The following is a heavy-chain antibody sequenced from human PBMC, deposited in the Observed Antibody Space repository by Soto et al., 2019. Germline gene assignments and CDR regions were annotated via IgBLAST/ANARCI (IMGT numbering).Heavy chain of an antibody. Sequence: GGSLRLSCAASGFTFSSYAMSWVRQAPGKGLEWVSAISGSGGSTYYADSVKGRFTISRDNSKNTLYLQMNSLRAEDTAVYYCAKAGVWGCSGGSCYTQMDAFDIWGQGTMVTVSS. J-gene: IGHJ3*02. D-gene: IGHD2-15*01. CDR3: AKAGVWGCSGGSCYTQMDAFDI. CDR2: ISGSGGST. CDR1: GFTFSSYA. V-gene: IGHV3-23*01.